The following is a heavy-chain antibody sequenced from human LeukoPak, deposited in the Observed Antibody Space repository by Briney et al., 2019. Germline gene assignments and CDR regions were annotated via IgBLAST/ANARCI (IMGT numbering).Heavy chain of an antibody. J-gene: IGHJ3*02. CDR1: GGSISSGSYF. D-gene: IGHD3-10*01. V-gene: IGHV4-61*02. CDR2: FTTAGTT. Sequence: PSQTLSLTCTVSGGSISSGSYFWIWIRQPAGRGLEWIGRFTTAGTTNYNPSLKSRVTISVDRSKNQFSLRLNSVTAADTAVYYCTRDGMRGSGGDAFDIWGQGTMVTVSS. CDR3: TRDGMRGSGGDAFDI.